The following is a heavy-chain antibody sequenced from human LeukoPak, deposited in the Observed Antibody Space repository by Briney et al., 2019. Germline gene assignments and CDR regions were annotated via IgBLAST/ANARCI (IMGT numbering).Heavy chain of an antibody. CDR1: GYTFTSYG. CDR3: ARHTMLGYCSSTSCYSRVDRNYYYYMDV. V-gene: IGHV1-18*01. J-gene: IGHJ6*03. Sequence: ASVKASCKASGYTFTSYGISWVRQAPGQGLEWMGWISAYNGNTNYAQKLQGRVTMTTDTSTSTAYMELRSLRSDDTAVYYCARHTMLGYCSSTSCYSRVDRNYYYYMDVWGKGTTVTVSS. D-gene: IGHD2-2*02. CDR2: ISAYNGNT.